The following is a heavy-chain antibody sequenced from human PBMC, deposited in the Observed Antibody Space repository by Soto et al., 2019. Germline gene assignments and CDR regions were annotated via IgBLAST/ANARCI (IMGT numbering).Heavy chain of an antibody. CDR2: ISSNGGST. J-gene: IGHJ6*03. Sequence: AGSLRLSCASSGATVSSYAMHWVRQAPGKGLEYVSAISSNGGSTYYANSVKGRFTISRDNAKNTLYLQMGSLRAEDMAGYYYARDRVGYCSGGSCYESYYSYYMDVWGKGTTVTVSS. D-gene: IGHD2-15*01. CDR1: GATVSSYA. CDR3: ARDRVGYCSGGSCYESYYSYYMDV. V-gene: IGHV3-64*01.